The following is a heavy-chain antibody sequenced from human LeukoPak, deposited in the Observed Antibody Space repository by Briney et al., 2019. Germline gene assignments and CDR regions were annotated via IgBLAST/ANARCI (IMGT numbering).Heavy chain of an antibody. J-gene: IGHJ4*02. CDR2: IYYSGST. D-gene: IGHD2-15*01. CDR3: ASWGYCSGGSCYSVAY. V-gene: IGHV4-39*07. Sequence: SETLSLTCTVSGGSISSSSYYWGWIRQPPGKGLEWIGSIYYSGSTYYNPSLKSRVTISVDTSKNQFSLKLSSVTAADTAVYYCASWGYCSGGSCYSVAYWGQGTLVTVSS. CDR1: GGSISSSSYY.